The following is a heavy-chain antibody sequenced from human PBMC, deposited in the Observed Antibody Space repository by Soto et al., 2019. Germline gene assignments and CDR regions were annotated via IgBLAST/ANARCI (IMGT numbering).Heavy chain of an antibody. CDR3: ARRGYSYGLNWFDP. V-gene: IGHV1-69*13. Sequence: ASVKVSFKASGGTFSSYAISWLRQAPGQGLEWMGGIIPIFGTANYAQKFQGRVTITADESTSTAYMELSSLRSEDTAVYYCARRGYSYGLNWFDPWGQGTLVTVSS. J-gene: IGHJ5*02. CDR1: GGTFSSYA. CDR2: IIPIFGTA. D-gene: IGHD5-18*01.